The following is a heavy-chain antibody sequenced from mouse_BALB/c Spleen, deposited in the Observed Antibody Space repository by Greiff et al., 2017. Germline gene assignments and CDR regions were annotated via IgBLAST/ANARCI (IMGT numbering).Heavy chain of an antibody. D-gene: IGHD2-14*01. J-gene: IGHJ4*01. CDR2: IYPGGGYT. CDR1: GYTFTNYW. Sequence: QVQLKESGAELVRPGTSVKISCKASGYTFTNYWLGWVKQRPGHGLEWIGDIYPGGGYTNYNEKFKGKATLTADTSSSTAYMQLSSLTSEDSAVYFCARSGEVRRAMDYWGQGTSVTVSS. CDR3: ARSGEVRRAMDY. V-gene: IGHV1-63*02.